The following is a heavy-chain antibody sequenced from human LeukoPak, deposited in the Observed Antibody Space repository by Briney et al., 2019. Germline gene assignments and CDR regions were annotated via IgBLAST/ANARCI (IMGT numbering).Heavy chain of an antibody. CDR1: GFTFDDYA. Sequence: GGSLRLSCAASGFTFDDYAMHWVRQAPGKGLEWVSLISSDGGRTSYADSVKGRFTVSRDNSKNSLFLQMNSLRTEDTAFYYRAKDIGTVSAPLDPWGQGTLVTVSS. V-gene: IGHV3-43*02. CDR2: ISSDGGRT. D-gene: IGHD1/OR15-1a*01. CDR3: AKDIGTVSAPLDP. J-gene: IGHJ5*02.